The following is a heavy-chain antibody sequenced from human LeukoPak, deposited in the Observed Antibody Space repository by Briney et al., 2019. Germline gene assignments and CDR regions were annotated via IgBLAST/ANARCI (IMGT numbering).Heavy chain of an antibody. CDR3: AKITKVPHMEQTFGL. J-gene: IGHJ4*01. Sequence: GGSLRLSCAASGFTFSSYAMSWVRQAPGKGLEWVSGISGSGASTFHADSVKGRFTISRDNSKNTLHLQMNSLRAEDTAIYYCAKITKVPHMEQTFGLWGQGTLVTGSS. D-gene: IGHD1/OR15-1a*01. CDR1: GFTFSSYA. V-gene: IGHV3-23*01. CDR2: ISGSGAST.